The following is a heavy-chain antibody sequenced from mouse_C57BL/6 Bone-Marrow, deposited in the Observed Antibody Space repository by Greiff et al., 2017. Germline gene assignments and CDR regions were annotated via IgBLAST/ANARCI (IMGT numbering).Heavy chain of an antibody. CDR1: GFNIKDDY. J-gene: IGHJ3*01. V-gene: IGHV14-4*01. CDR3: TTGPD. Sequence: EVQGVESGAELVRPGASVKLSCTASGFNIKDDYMHWVKQRPEQGLEWIGWIDPENGDTEYASKFQGKATITADTSSNTAYLQLSSLTSEDTAVYYCTTGPDWGQGTLVTVSA. CDR2: IDPENGDT.